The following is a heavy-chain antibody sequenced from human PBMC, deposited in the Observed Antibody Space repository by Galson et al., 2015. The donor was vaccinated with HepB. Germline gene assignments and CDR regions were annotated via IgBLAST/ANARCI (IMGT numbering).Heavy chain of an antibody. Sequence: SLRLSCAASGFTFSSYGMHWVRQAPGKGLEWVAFIRYDGSNKYYADSVKGRFTISRDNSKNTLYLQMNSLRAEDTALYYCAKGGRGSIVATMFDYWGQGTLFTVSS. CDR3: AKGGRGSIVATMFDY. V-gene: IGHV3-30*02. CDR1: GFTFSSYG. D-gene: IGHD5-12*01. J-gene: IGHJ4*02. CDR2: IRYDGSNK.